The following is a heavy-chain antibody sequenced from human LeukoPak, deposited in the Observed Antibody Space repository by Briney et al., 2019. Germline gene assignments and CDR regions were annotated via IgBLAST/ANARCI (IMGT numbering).Heavy chain of an antibody. CDR1: GLTFSSYE. Sequence: TGGSLRLSCVVTGLTFSSYEMSWVRQAPGKGLEWISYIGGTGSDIYYADAVKGRFTISRDNARNSLYLQMNSLRAEDTAVYYCATPRSSGYRHSGQGTLVTVSS. J-gene: IGHJ4*02. CDR3: ATPRSSGYRH. CDR2: IGGTGSDI. D-gene: IGHD3-22*01. V-gene: IGHV3-48*03.